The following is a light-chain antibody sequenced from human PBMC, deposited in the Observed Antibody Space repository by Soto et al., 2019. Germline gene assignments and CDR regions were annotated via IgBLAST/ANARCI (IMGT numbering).Light chain of an antibody. CDR2: EVT. Sequence: QSALTQPASVSGSPGQSITISCTGTSSDVGGYNSVSWYQQHPGKAPKLVIYEVTNRPSGISNRFSGSKSGNTASLTISGLQAEDEADYYCSSYERSSTRIYGLGTKVTV. CDR1: SSDVGGYNS. V-gene: IGLV2-14*01. CDR3: SSYERSSTRI. J-gene: IGLJ1*01.